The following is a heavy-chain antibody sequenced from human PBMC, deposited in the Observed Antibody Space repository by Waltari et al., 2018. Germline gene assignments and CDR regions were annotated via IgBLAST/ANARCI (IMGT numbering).Heavy chain of an antibody. D-gene: IGHD2-15*01. V-gene: IGHV3-74*01. CDR3: ANHRPGGLGMGV. CDR1: GFTFSNFW. CDR2: IRSDGSGT. J-gene: IGHJ6*02. Sequence: EVQLVESGGGLIKPGGSLRLPCVASGFTFSNFWMHWVSQAPGKGLVWVSRIRSDGSGTTYVDSVRGRFTTSRDNTRNTLYLDMNDLRADDTAVYYCANHRPGGLGMGVWGQGTTVTVSS.